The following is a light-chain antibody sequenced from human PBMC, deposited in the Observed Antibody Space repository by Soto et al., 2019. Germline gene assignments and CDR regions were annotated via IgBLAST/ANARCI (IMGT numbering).Light chain of an antibody. J-gene: IGLJ2*01. CDR3: QSYDSSLSGSLV. CDR2: GNN. V-gene: IGLV1-40*01. CDR1: RSNIGTGYD. Sequence: QSVLTQPPSVSGAPGQRVTISCTGTRSNIGTGYDVNWYQQIPGRAPKLLIYGNNNRPSGVPDRFSGSRSGTSASLAITGLQAEDEADYYCQSYDSSLSGSLVFGGGTKLTVL.